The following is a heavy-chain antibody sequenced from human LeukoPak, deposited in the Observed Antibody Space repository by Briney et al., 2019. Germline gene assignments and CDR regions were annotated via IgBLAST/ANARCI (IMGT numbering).Heavy chain of an antibody. Sequence: GGSLRLSCEASGFTFSNYWMHWVRQAPGKGLVWVSRINSDGSDTSYAESVKGRFTISRDNGKNTLYLQMNNLRGEDTAVYYCARGGGSIIAVDFWGQGTLVTVSS. CDR3: ARGGGSIIAVDF. V-gene: IGHV3-74*01. J-gene: IGHJ4*02. D-gene: IGHD3-16*01. CDR2: INSDGSDT. CDR1: GFTFSNYW.